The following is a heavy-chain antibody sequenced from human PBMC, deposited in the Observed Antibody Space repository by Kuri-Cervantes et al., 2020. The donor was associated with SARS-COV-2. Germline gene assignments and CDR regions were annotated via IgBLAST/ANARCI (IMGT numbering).Heavy chain of an antibody. J-gene: IGHJ6*03. D-gene: IGHD6-13*01. Sequence: GESLKISCAASGFTFSSYGMHWVRQAPGKGLEWVAFIRYDGSNKYYADSVKGRFTISRDNSKNTLYLQMDNLRAEDRAVYYCAKDLIAAAGNDYLYMDVWGTGTTVTVSS. CDR1: GFTFSSYG. CDR3: AKDLIAAAGNDYLYMDV. V-gene: IGHV3-30*02. CDR2: IRYDGSNK.